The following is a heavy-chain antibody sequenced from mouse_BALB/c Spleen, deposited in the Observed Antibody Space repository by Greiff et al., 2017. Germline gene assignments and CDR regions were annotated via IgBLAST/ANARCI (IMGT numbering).Heavy chain of an antibody. CDR3: ATYGNYEGFAY. J-gene: IGHJ3*01. V-gene: IGHV1-80*01. CDR2: IYPGDGDT. CDR1: GYAFSSYW. D-gene: IGHD2-1*01. Sequence: QVQLQQSGAELVRPGSSVKISCKASGYAFSSYWMNWVKLRPGQGLEWIGQIYPGDGDTDYNGKFKGKATLTADKSSCTAYMQLSSLTSEDSAVYFCATYGNYEGFAYWGQGTLVTVSA.